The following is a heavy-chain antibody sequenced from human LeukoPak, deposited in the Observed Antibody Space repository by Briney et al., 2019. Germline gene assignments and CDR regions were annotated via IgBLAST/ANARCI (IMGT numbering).Heavy chain of an antibody. CDR1: GGSISSGDYY. J-gene: IGHJ4*02. CDR3: ARGGSSWKTPFDY. V-gene: IGHV4-30-4*01. CDR2: VYYSGST. D-gene: IGHD6-13*01. Sequence: SETLSLTCTVSGGSISSGDYYWSWIRQPPGKGLEWIGYVYYSGSTYYNPSLKSRVTISVDTSKNQFSLKLSSVTAADTAVYYCARGGSSWKTPFDYWGQGTLVTVSS.